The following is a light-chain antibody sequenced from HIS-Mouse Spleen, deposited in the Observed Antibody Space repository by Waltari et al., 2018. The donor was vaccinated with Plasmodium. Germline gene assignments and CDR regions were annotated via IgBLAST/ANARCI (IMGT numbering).Light chain of an antibody. J-gene: IGLJ2*01. CDR2: EGS. V-gene: IGLV2-23*01. Sequence: QSALTQPASVSGSPGQSITISCTGTSSDVGSYNLVSWYQQPPGKAPNLMIYEGSKRPSGVSNRFSGSKSGNTASLTISGLQAEDEADYYGCSYAGIRMVFGGGTKLTVL. CDR1: SSDVGSYNL. CDR3: CSYAGIRMV.